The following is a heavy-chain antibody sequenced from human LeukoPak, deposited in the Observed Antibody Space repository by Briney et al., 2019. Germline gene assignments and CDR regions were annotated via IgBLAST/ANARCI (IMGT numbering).Heavy chain of an antibody. CDR3: ARAPMTTVTASVWWFDP. D-gene: IGHD4-11*01. Sequence: SVKVSCKASGGTFSSYAISWVRQAPGQGLEWMGGIIPIFGTANYARKFQGRVTITADESTSTAYMELSSLRSEDTAVYYCARAPMTTVTASVWWFDPWGQGTLVTVSS. J-gene: IGHJ5*02. CDR2: IIPIFGTA. CDR1: GGTFSSYA. V-gene: IGHV1-69*13.